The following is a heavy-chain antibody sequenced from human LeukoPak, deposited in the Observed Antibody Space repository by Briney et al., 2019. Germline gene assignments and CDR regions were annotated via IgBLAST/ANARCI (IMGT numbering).Heavy chain of an antibody. CDR1: GDSVSIYY. CDR2: IYYRGNT. Sequence: PSETLSLTCTVPGDSVSIYYWSWIRQPPGKGLEWIGYIYYRGNTNYNPSLKSRVTMAVDTSKNQSSLKVSSVTAADTAVYYCARAGNNWSFDYWGQGTLVTVSS. V-gene: IGHV4-59*02. CDR3: ARAGNNWSFDY. D-gene: IGHD1-1*01. J-gene: IGHJ4*02.